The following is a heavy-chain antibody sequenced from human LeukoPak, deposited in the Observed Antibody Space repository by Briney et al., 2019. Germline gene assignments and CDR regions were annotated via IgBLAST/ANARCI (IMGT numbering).Heavy chain of an antibody. D-gene: IGHD1-1*01. CDR3: AKDVEVSGYFDY. J-gene: IGHJ4*02. Sequence: PGGSLRLSCAASGFTFSSYAMSWVRQAPGKGPEWVSAISGSGGSTYYADSVKGRFTISRDNSKNTLYLQMNSLRAEDTVVYYCAKDVEVSGYFDYWGQGTLVTVSS. CDR2: ISGSGGST. CDR1: GFTFSSYA. V-gene: IGHV3-23*01.